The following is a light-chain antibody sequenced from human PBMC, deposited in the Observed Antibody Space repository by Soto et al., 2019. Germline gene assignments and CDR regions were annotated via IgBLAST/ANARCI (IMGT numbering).Light chain of an antibody. J-gene: IGLJ1*01. Sequence: QSALTQPASVSGSPLQSITISCTGTSSDVGAYDYVSWYQQHPDKAPKLMIYEVSNRPSGVSNRFSGSKSINTATLTISGLQAEDEADYGYSSYTSSSTRVFGTGTKVT. CDR2: EVS. V-gene: IGLV2-14*03. CDR3: SSYTSSSTRV. CDR1: SSDVGAYDY.